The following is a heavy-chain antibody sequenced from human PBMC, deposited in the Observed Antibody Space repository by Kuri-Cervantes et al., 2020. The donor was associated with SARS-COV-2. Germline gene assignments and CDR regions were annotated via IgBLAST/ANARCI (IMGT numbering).Heavy chain of an antibody. CDR2: IYYSGTT. CDR1: GGSISSGDYY. V-gene: IGHV4-30-4*01. Sequence: LRLSCTVSGGSISSGDYYWTWIRQPPGKGLEWIGYIYYSGTTSYNPSLKSRVTISVDTSKNQFSLRLSSVTAADTAVHYCAREPWGYGPGGYWGQGTLVTVSS. D-gene: IGHD5-18*01. CDR3: AREPWGYGPGGY. J-gene: IGHJ4*02.